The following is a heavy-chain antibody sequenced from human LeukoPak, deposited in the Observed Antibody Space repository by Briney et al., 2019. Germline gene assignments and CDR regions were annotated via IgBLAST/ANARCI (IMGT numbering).Heavy chain of an antibody. CDR3: ARALARDIVVVPAALDY. V-gene: IGHV1-2*02. CDR1: GYTFTGYY. Sequence: GASVTVSCTASGYTFTGYYMHWVRQAPGQGLEWMGWINPNSGGTNYAQKFQGRVTMTRDTSISTAYMELSRLRSDDTAVYYCARALARDIVVVPAALDYWGQGTLVTVSS. D-gene: IGHD2-2*01. J-gene: IGHJ4*02. CDR2: INPNSGGT.